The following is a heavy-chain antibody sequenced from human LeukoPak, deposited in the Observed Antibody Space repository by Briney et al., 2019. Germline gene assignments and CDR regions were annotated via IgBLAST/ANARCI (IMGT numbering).Heavy chain of an antibody. Sequence: GGSLRLSCAAPGFTFSSYSMTWVRQAPGKGLEWVSSISSSSSYIYYADSVKGRFTISRDNAKNSLYLQMNSLRAEDTAVYYCAKMTTVASFDYWGQGTLVTVSS. CDR2: ISSSSSYI. CDR1: GFTFSSYS. D-gene: IGHD4-23*01. CDR3: AKMTTVASFDY. V-gene: IGHV3-21*01. J-gene: IGHJ4*02.